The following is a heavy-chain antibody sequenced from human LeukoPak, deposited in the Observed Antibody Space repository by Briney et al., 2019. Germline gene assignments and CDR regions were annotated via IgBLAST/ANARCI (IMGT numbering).Heavy chain of an antibody. CDR2: ISSSGNSI. V-gene: IGHV3-48*03. CDR1: GFTFSSYE. J-gene: IGHJ4*02. CDR3: ARDLAIFGVLNAFDY. Sequence: GGSLRLSCVASGFTFSSYEVSWVRQAPGKGLEWVSYISSSGNSIEYADSVKGRFTISRDNAKNSLYLQMNSLRAEDTAVYYCARDLAIFGVLNAFDYWGQGTLVTVSS. D-gene: IGHD3-3*01.